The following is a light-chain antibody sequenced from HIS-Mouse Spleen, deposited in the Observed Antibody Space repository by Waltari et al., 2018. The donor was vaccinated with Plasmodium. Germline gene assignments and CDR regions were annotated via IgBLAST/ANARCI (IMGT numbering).Light chain of an antibody. Sequence: EIVMTQPPATLSVSPGERATLSCRASQSVSGNLAWYQQKPGQAPRLLIYGASTRATGIPARFSGSGSGTEFTLTISSLQSEDFAVYYCQQYNNWSFTFGPGTKVDIK. CDR1: QSVSGN. J-gene: IGKJ3*01. CDR3: QQYNNWSFT. V-gene: IGKV3-15*01. CDR2: GAS.